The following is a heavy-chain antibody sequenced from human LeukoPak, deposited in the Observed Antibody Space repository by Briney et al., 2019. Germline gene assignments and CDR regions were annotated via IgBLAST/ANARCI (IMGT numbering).Heavy chain of an antibody. CDR1: GGSISSSNW. CDR2: IYHSGST. J-gene: IGHJ4*02. D-gene: IGHD3-22*01. CDR3: ASGYYYDSSGYYIYY. Sequence: SETLSLTCAVSGGSISSSNWWSWVRQPPGKGLEWIGEIYHSGSTNYNPSLKSRVTISVDKSKNQFSLKLSSVTAADTAVYYCASGYYYDSSGYYIYYWGQGTLVTVSS. V-gene: IGHV4-4*02.